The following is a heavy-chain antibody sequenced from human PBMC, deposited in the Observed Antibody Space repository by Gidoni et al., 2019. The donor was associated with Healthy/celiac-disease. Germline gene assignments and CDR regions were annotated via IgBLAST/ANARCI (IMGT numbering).Heavy chain of an antibody. J-gene: IGHJ4*02. CDR2: INNSRST. V-gene: IGHV4-34*01. Sequence: QVQLQQWGAGMLKPSETLSLTCAVDGGSFSGYYWSWTRQPPGKGLEWIGEINNSRSTNYNPSLKRRVTISVDTSKNQFSLKLSSVTAADTALYYCARGSVAGDYWGQGTLVTVSS. CDR3: ARGSVAGDY. CDR1: GGSFSGYY. D-gene: IGHD6-19*01.